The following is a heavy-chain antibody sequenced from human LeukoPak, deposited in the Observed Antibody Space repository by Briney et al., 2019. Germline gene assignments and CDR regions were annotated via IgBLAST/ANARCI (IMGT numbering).Heavy chain of an antibody. V-gene: IGHV3-30*02. CDR3: AKDLRGYIYGPGTVDI. Sequence: GGSLRLSCAASGFTFSDYGMHWVRQAPGTGLEWVAFIRYDGSNKYYIDSVKGRLTISRDNSKHTLYLQMNSLRAEDTAVYYCAKDLRGYIYGPGTVDIWGQGTMVTVSS. CDR1: GFTFSDYG. J-gene: IGHJ3*02. CDR2: IRYDGSNK. D-gene: IGHD5-18*01.